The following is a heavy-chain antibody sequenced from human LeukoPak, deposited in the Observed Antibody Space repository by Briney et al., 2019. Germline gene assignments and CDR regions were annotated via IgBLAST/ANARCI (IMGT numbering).Heavy chain of an antibody. J-gene: IGHJ4*02. D-gene: IGHD2-2*02. CDR2: INHSGST. CDR3: AREFPYCSSTSCYKRIDY. CDR1: GGSFSGYY. V-gene: IGHV4-34*01. Sequence: SETLSLTCAVYGGSFSGYYWSWIRQPPGKGLEWIGEINHSGSTNYNPSLKSQVTISVDTSKNQFSLKLSSVTAADTAVYYCAREFPYCSSTSCYKRIDYWGQGTLVTVSS.